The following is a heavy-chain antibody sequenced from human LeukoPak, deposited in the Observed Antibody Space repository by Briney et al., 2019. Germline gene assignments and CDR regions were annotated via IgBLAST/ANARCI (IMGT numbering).Heavy chain of an antibody. J-gene: IGHJ4*02. V-gene: IGHV3-21*01. CDR1: GFTFSSYS. CDR2: ISSSSSYI. CDR3: ASQVLSWGIDY. D-gene: IGHD2/OR15-2a*01. Sequence: GALRLSCAASGFTFSSYSMNWVRQAPGKGLEWVSSISSSSSYIYYADSVKGRFTISRDNAKNSLYLQMNSLRAEDTAVYYCASQVLSWGIDYWGQGTLVTVSS.